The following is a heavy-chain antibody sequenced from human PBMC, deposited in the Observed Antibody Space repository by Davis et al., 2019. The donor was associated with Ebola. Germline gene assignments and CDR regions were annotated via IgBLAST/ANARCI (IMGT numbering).Heavy chain of an antibody. CDR3: SRGGAVKFDY. CDR1: GFIFSNYA. D-gene: IGHD4-17*01. V-gene: IGHV3-30-3*01. Sequence: GESLKISCAASGFIFSNYAMHWVRQAPGRGLEWVAVTSYDGSRKYHADSVKGRFTISKDNSKNSLYLQMNSLRDEDTALYYCSRGGAVKFDYWGQGTLVTVSS. J-gene: IGHJ4*02. CDR2: TSYDGSRK.